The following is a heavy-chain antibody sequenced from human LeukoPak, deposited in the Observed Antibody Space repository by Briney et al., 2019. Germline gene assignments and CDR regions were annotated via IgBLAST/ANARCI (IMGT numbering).Heavy chain of an antibody. V-gene: IGHV3-23*01. Sequence: GGSLRLSCAASGFTLSTYAMSWVRQTPGKGLDWVAATSSSDAGTYHADSVRGQFTISRDNSKNTLYLQMNSLRAEDAAVYFCAKAPVTSCRGAYCYPFDSWGQGTLVTVSS. D-gene: IGHD2-21*01. CDR1: GFTLSTYA. CDR3: AKAPVTSCRGAYCYPFDS. J-gene: IGHJ4*02. CDR2: TSSSDAGT.